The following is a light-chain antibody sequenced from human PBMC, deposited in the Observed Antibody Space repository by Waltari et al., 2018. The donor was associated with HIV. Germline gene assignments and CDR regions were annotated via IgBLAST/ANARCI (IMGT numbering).Light chain of an antibody. V-gene: IGLV2-14*01. CDR2: EVS. CDR1: SSDIGAYHF. Sequence: QSALTQPASVSGSPGQSITFSCSGSSSDIGAYHFVSWYQQHPGKAPKLIIYEVSNRPSGVADRFSGSSSGNTASLTISGLQAEDEADYYCSSYTTRNTLLFGGGTRLTVL. J-gene: IGLJ2*01. CDR3: SSYTTRNTLL.